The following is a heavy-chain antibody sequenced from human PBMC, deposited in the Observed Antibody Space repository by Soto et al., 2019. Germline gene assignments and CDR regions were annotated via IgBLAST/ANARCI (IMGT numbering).Heavy chain of an antibody. D-gene: IGHD3-3*01. J-gene: IGHJ4*02. Sequence: QVQLVESGGGVVQPGRSLRLSCAASGFTFSSYAMHWVRQAPGKGLEWVAVISYDGSNKYYADSVKGRFTISRDNSKNTLYLQMNSLRAEDTAVYYCARDGGPYDFSSGYLGPLTVYWGQGTLVTVSS. CDR3: ARDGGPYDFSSGYLGPLTVY. V-gene: IGHV3-30-3*01. CDR2: ISYDGSNK. CDR1: GFTFSSYA.